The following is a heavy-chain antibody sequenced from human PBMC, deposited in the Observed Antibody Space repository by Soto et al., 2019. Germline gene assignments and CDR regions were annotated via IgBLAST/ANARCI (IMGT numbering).Heavy chain of an antibody. CDR3: ARAWLWFGNGFDY. V-gene: IGHV4-30-2*01. Sequence: SETLSLTCAVSGGSISSGGYSWSWIRQPPGKGLEWIGYIYHSGSTYYNPSLKSRVTISVDRSKNQFSLKLSSVTAADTAVYYCARAWLWFGNGFDYWGQGTLVTVSS. CDR1: GGSISSGGYS. D-gene: IGHD3-10*01. J-gene: IGHJ4*02. CDR2: IYHSGST.